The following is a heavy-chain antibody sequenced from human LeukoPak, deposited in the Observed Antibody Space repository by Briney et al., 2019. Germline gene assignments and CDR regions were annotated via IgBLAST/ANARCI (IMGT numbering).Heavy chain of an antibody. J-gene: IGHJ4*02. CDR1: GFTFSSYW. V-gene: IGHV3-74*01. D-gene: IGHD4/OR15-4a*01. CDR3: ARVSAGGNYHFDY. CDR2: INGDGIST. Sequence: GGSLRLSCAASGFTFSSYWMHWVRQAPGKGLVWVSRINGDGISTSYADSVKGRFTISRDNAKNTLYLQMSSLRAEDTALYYCARVSAGGNYHFDYWGQGTLVTVSS.